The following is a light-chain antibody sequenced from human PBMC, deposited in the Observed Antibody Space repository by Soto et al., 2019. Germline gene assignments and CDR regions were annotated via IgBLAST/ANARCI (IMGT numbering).Light chain of an antibody. CDR1: QSVSSN. CDR2: GAS. J-gene: IGKJ1*01. V-gene: IGKV3-15*01. CDR3: QQYDKWPVT. Sequence: ETVMTQSPATLSVSPGERATVSCRASQSVSSNLAWYQQKPGQAPRLLIYGASTRATGIPARFSGSGSGTEFTLTISSLQSEHFAVYYCQQYDKWPVTF.